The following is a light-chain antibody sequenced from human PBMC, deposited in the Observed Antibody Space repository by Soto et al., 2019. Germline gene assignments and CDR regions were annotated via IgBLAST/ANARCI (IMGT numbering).Light chain of an antibody. CDR3: HQYDNWPKT. CDR1: QSVSSN. CDR2: GAS. J-gene: IGKJ5*01. Sequence: EVVVTQSPATLSVSPGERATLSCRASQSVSSNLPCYQQKPGQAPRLLIYGASTRATGIPARFSGSGSGTEFPLTISSLQSEDFAVYYCHQYDNWPKTFGQGTRLEIK. V-gene: IGKV3-15*01.